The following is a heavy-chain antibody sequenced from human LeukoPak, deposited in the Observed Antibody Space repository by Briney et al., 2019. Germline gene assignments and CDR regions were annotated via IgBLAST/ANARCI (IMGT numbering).Heavy chain of an antibody. J-gene: IGHJ4*02. Sequence: GGSLRLSCAASGFTFSSFSLTWVRQAPGKGLEWLSYISFNSETTSYADSVKGRFTSYRDYAKNSLYLQMNSLRAEDTAVYYCGRVARGNYYHFDSWGQGTLVTVSS. CDR1: GFTFSSFS. D-gene: IGHD1-26*01. V-gene: IGHV3-48*04. CDR3: GRVARGNYYHFDS. CDR2: ISFNSETT.